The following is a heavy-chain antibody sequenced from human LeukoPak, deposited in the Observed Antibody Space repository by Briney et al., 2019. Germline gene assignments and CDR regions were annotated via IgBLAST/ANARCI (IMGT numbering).Heavy chain of an antibody. V-gene: IGHV3-30*02. CDR2: IRFDGSNK. D-gene: IGHD3-3*02. CDR1: GFTVSSYG. J-gene: IGHJ4*02. CDR3: AKDLKHSYYFDY. Sequence: GGSLRLSRAASGFTVSSYGMHWVRQAPGRGLEWVAFIRFDGSNKYYADSVKGRFTITRDNSKNTLYVQMNSLRAEDTAAYYCAKDLKHSYYFDYWGQGTLVTVSS.